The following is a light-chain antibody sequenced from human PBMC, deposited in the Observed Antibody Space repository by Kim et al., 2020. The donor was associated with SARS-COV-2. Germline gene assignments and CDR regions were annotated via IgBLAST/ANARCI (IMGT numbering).Light chain of an antibody. V-gene: IGLV6-57*02. Sequence: TLTSACTGSCRNNARNNVQWYQQRPASAHTTVIYEDNERPSGVPDRFSGSIDSSSNSASLTISGLKTEDEADYYCQSYDDSNRWVFGGGTQLTVL. CDR1: CRNNARNN. CDR2: EDN. CDR3: QSYDDSNRWV. J-gene: IGLJ3*02.